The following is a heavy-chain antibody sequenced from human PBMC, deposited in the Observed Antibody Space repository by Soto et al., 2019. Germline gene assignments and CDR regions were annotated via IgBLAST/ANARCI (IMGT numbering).Heavy chain of an antibody. CDR2: IYYSGST. V-gene: IGHV4-59*01. CDR1: GGSISSYY. Sequence: SETLSLTCTVSGGSISSYYWSWIRQPPGKGLEWIGYIYYSGSTNYNPSLKSRVTISVDTSKNQFSLKLSSVTAADPAVYYCARDVATMGEDWFDPWGQGTLVTSPQ. CDR3: ARDVATMGEDWFDP. D-gene: IGHD5-12*01. J-gene: IGHJ5*02.